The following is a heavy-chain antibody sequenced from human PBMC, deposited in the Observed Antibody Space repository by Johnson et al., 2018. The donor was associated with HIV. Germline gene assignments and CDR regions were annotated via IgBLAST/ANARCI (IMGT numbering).Heavy chain of an antibody. CDR1: GFTFDDYG. CDR3: AKGFYSSSSSDAFDI. J-gene: IGHJ3*02. Sequence: VQLVESGGGVVQPGRSLRLSCAASGFTFDDYGMSWVRQAPGKGLEWVSGINWNGGSTGYADSVKGRFTISRDNSKNTLYLQMNSLRAEDTAGYYCAKGFYSSSSSDAFDIWGQGTMVTVSS. CDR2: INWNGGST. D-gene: IGHD6-6*01. V-gene: IGHV3-20*04.